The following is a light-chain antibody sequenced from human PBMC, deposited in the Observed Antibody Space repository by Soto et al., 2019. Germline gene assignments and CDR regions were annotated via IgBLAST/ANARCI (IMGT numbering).Light chain of an antibody. V-gene: IGLV1-40*01. CDR1: SSNIGAGYE. J-gene: IGLJ1*01. CDR3: QSYDSSLSGYV. CDR2: ENN. Sequence: QSVLTQPPSVSEAPGQRVTISCTGSSSNIGAGYEAHWYQQVPGTAPKLLIYENNNRPSGVPDRFSGSKSGTSASLAITGLQAEEEAEYYCQSYDSSLSGYVFGTGTKLTAL.